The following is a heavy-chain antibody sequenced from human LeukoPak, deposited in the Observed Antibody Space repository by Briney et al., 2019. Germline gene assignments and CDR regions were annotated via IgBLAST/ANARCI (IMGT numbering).Heavy chain of an antibody. J-gene: IGHJ4*02. CDR1: GGSFSGYD. D-gene: IGHD3-10*01. CDR3: ARGRRESTRPFDY. V-gene: IGHV4-34*01. Sequence: SETLSLTCAVYGGSFSGYDWSWIRQPPGKGLEWGGEINYSGSTNYNPSRKRRVSISVDTSKNQFSLKLSSVTAADTAVYYCARGRRESTRPFDYWGQGTLVTVSS. CDR2: INYSGST.